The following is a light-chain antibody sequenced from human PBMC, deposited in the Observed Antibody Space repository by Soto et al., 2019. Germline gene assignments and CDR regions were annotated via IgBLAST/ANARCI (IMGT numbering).Light chain of an antibody. CDR3: QQRSNWQFT. J-gene: IGKJ3*01. CDR1: QRGNSY. V-gene: IGKV3-11*01. Sequence: EIVWTQSQATMYLSTGERATLSCRASQRGNSYLAWYQQKPGQAPRLLIYDASNRATGIPARYSGSGSGTDFTLTNSSLDPEVFAVYYCQQRSNWQFTFGPGTKVDIK. CDR2: DAS.